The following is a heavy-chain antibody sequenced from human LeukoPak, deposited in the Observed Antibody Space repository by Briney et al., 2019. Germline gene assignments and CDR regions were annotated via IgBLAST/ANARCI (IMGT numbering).Heavy chain of an antibody. J-gene: IGHJ4*02. CDR1: EFTFSSYW. CDR3: ARGGLTGTTIPYFDY. Sequence: GGSLRLSCTASEFTFSSYWMHWVPQPPGEGLVWVSRINGDGSSTSYADAVKGRFTISRDNAKNTLYLRMNSLRAEDTAVYYCARGGLTGTTIPYFDYWRQGTLVTVSS. CDR2: INGDGSST. V-gene: IGHV3-74*01. D-gene: IGHD1-7*01.